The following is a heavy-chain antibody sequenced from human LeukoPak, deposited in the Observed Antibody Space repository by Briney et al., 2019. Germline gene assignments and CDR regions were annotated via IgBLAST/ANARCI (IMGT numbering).Heavy chain of an antibody. Sequence: SETLSLTCTVSDYSISNGYYWGWVRQPPGKGLEWIGSVYHSGSTHYNPSLKSRVTISVDTSKNQFSLKVNSVTAADTAEYFCARDETYSSDWQPNHSYYYMDVWGKGTTVIVSS. CDR2: VYHSGST. CDR1: DYSISNGYY. V-gene: IGHV4-38-2*02. J-gene: IGHJ6*03. D-gene: IGHD6-19*01. CDR3: ARDETYSSDWQPNHSYYYMDV.